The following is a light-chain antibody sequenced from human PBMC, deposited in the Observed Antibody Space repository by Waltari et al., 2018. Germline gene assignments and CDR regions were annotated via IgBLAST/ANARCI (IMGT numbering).Light chain of an antibody. J-gene: IGLJ2*01. CDR1: STDVGCTND. Sequence: QSALTQPRSVSGSTGQSVTTSGTETSTDVGCTNDLSWYQQHPGKAPKLMIYEAGKQPSGIPIRVSGSKSGTTASLTISGLQAEDEDDYYCCSYAGSYTPVVFGGGTKLTVL. V-gene: IGLV2-11*01. CDR3: CSYAGSYTPVV. CDR2: EAG.